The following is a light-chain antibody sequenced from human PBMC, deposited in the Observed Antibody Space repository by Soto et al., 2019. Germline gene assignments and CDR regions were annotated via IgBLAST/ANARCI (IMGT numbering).Light chain of an antibody. CDR2: EVN. J-gene: IGLJ1*01. CDR3: SAYGGDHNYV. Sequence: QSALTQPPSASGSPGQSVTISCTGASSDVGGSNYVSWQQQHPGKAPKLIIYEVNKRPSGVPDRFSGSKSGNTASLTVSGLQADDEADYYCSAYGGDHNYVFGTGTKLTVL. CDR1: SSDVGGSNY. V-gene: IGLV2-8*01.